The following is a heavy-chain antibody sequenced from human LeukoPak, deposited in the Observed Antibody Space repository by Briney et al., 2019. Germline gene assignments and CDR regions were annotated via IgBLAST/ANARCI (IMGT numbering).Heavy chain of an antibody. CDR1: GFRFNNYA. Sequence: AGGSLRLSCAASGFRFNNYAMHWVRQPPGTGLEWVAVISVDGIQKYYADSVKGRFSISRDNSKNTLYLQMNSLRSEDTAVYYCAREVYGYALDALDLWGQGTMVTVSS. J-gene: IGHJ3*01. D-gene: IGHD2-2*01. CDR3: AREVYGYALDALDL. CDR2: ISVDGIQK. V-gene: IGHV3-30*04.